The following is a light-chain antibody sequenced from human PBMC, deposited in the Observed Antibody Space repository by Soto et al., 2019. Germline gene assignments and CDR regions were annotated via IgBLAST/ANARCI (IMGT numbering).Light chain of an antibody. CDR2: DTS. CDR1: QSVSSSV. J-gene: IGKJ1*01. Sequence: EIVLTQSPGTLSLSPGERATHSCRASQSVSSSVLAWYQQTPGQAPRLLIYDTSTRAIDIPDRFSGSGSGTDFTLTISRLEPEDFAVYYCQQYGYLGTFGQGTKVDI. V-gene: IGKV3-20*01. CDR3: QQYGYLGT.